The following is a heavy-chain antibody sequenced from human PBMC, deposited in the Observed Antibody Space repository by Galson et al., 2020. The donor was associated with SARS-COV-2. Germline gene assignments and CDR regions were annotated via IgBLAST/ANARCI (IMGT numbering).Heavy chain of an antibody. D-gene: IGHD1-26*01. CDR2: IYSSGTT. CDR1: GGSIRRDY. V-gene: IGHV4-59*01. J-gene: IGHJ5*02. Sequence: ASETLSLTCTVSGGSIRRDYWSWIRQPPGKRPEWIGYIYSSGTTTYNPSLMSRVTISVDTSKNQFSLSLSSVYAADTAVYYCVRGGSYVRNWFDPWGQGTLVTVSS. CDR3: VRGGSYVRNWFDP.